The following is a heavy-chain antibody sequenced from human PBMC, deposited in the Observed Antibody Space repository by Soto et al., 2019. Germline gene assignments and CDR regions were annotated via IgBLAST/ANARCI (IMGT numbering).Heavy chain of an antibody. D-gene: IGHD5-12*01. CDR1: GTSGGVGGY. CDR3: ARLQSGYDDYLDY. Sequence: GTSGGVGGYWRIIHKTPGKGLECIGSIYHSGNTFYNPSLKSRVTISVDTSKNQFSLKLSSVTAADTAVYSCARLQSGYDDYLDYRGQGILVTVSS. V-gene: IGHV4-39*01. J-gene: IGHJ4*02. CDR2: IYHSGNT.